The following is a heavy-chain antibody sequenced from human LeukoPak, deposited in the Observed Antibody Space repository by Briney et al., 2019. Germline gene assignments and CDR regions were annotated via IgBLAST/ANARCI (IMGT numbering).Heavy chain of an antibody. J-gene: IGHJ3*02. Sequence: PSETLSLTCTVSGASISSGKYYWTWIRQPAGKGLEWIGRIHNSGSTNYNPSLKSRFAISINTSKNQFSLNLNSVTAAETAIYYCARDRAGDSFDIWGQGAMVTVSA. CDR3: ARDRAGDSFDI. D-gene: IGHD7-27*01. V-gene: IGHV4-61*02. CDR1: GASISSGKYY. CDR2: IHNSGST.